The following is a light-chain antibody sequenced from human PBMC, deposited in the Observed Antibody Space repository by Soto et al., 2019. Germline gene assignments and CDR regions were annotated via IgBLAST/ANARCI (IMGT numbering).Light chain of an antibody. CDR3: QQYNSYSGLT. Sequence: DIQMTQSPSTLSASVGDRVTITCRASQSISSWLAWYQQKPGKAPKLLIYTASSLESGVPSRLRGSGSGTEFTLTISSLQPDDFATYYCQQYNSYSGLTFGGGTKVEIK. J-gene: IGKJ4*01. V-gene: IGKV1-5*03. CDR1: QSISSW. CDR2: TAS.